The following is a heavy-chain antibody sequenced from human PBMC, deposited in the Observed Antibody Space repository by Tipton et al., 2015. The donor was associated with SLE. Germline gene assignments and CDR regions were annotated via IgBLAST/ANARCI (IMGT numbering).Heavy chain of an antibody. D-gene: IGHD3-22*01. V-gene: IGHV4-59*11. CDR3: AGEEYYYESSGRRGAAVDI. CDR1: GGSISSHY. J-gene: IGHJ3*02. Sequence: TLSLTCTVSGGSISSHYWSWIRQPPGKGLEWIGYMYYCGSTNYNPPLNIRVPISVDTAKNQIPLKLSPVTAADTAVYYCAGEEYYYESSGRRGAAVDIWGQGTMVTVSS. CDR2: MYYCGST.